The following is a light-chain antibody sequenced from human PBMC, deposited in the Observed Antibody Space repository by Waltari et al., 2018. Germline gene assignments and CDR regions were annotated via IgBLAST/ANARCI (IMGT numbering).Light chain of an antibody. Sequence: ELVMTQSPDTLSVSPGERATLPCRASQNIYTNLAWYQQSPGQPPRLLIYRASARASGIAARFSGSGSGTEFTLTISSLQSEDSAVYYCQQYNVWPPITFGQGTRVEIK. CDR2: RAS. J-gene: IGKJ5*01. CDR3: QQYNVWPPIT. CDR1: QNIYTN. V-gene: IGKV3-15*01.